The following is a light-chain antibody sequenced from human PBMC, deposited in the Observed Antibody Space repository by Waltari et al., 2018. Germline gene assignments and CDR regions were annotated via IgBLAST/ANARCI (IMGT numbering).Light chain of an antibody. CDR2: GAS. CDR1: QSVSNS. CDR3: QQYDTWPRT. Sequence: EIVMTQSPATLSVSPGERANLSCRASQSVSNSLAWYQQNPGQAPRLLIFGASTRATGIPARFSGSGSGTEFTLTISSLQSEDFAVYYCQQYDTWPRTFGQGTKVEIK. J-gene: IGKJ1*01. V-gene: IGKV3-15*01.